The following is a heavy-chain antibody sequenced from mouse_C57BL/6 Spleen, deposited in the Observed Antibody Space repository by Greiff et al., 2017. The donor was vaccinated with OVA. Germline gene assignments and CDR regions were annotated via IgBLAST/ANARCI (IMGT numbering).Heavy chain of an antibody. D-gene: IGHD2-3*01. CDR2: IDPSDSYT. J-gene: IGHJ4*01. CDR1: GYTFTSYW. CDR3: ARRGDGSLYAMDY. Sequence: QVQLQQPVAELVKPGASVKLSCKASGYTFTSYWMQWVKQRPGQGLEWIGEIDPSDSYTNYNQKFKGKATLTVDTSSSTAYMQLSSLTSEDSAVYYCARRGDGSLYAMDYWGQGTSVTVSS. V-gene: IGHV1-50*01.